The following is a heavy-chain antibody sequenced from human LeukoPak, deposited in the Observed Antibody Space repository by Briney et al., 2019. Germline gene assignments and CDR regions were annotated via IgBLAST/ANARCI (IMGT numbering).Heavy chain of an antibody. CDR2: IFYGGST. D-gene: IGHD3-9*01. CDR3: ARDLGPYYDILTGYKRPCNWFDP. V-gene: IGHV4-59*01. CDR1: GGSISSYY. J-gene: IGHJ5*02. Sequence: SETLSLTCTVSGGSISSYYWSWIRQPPGKGLEWIGYIFYGGSTNYNPSLKSRVTISVDTSKNQFSLKLSSVTAADTAVYYCARDLGPYYDILTGYKRPCNWFDPWGQGTLVTVSS.